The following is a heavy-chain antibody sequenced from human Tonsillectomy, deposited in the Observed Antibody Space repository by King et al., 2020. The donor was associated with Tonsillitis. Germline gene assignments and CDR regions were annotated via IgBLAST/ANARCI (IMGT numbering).Heavy chain of an antibody. CDR3: TSPGDGYSG. V-gene: IGHV3-73*02. Sequence: VQLVESGGGLVQPGGSLKLSCVASGFTFSDSAVHWVRQASGKGLEWVGHIRSKAKSYATEYAVSVKGRFTSSRDDSKNTAYLQMNSLKTEDTAVYYCTSPGDGYSGGGQGTLVTVSS. D-gene: IGHD5-18*01. CDR2: IRSKAKSYAT. J-gene: IGHJ4*02. CDR1: GFTFSDSA.